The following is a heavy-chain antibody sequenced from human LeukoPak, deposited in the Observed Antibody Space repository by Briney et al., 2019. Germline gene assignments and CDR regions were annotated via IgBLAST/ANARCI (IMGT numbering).Heavy chain of an antibody. Sequence: GGSLRLSCAASGFTFSSYSMNWVRQAPGKGLEWFSSISSSSSYIYYADSVKGRFTISRDNAKNSLYLQMNSLRAEDTAVYYCARAASLGGDYGMDVWGQGTTVTVSS. CDR3: ARAASLGGDYGMDV. CDR1: GFTFSSYS. J-gene: IGHJ6*02. V-gene: IGHV3-21*01. CDR2: ISSSSSYI. D-gene: IGHD2-21*01.